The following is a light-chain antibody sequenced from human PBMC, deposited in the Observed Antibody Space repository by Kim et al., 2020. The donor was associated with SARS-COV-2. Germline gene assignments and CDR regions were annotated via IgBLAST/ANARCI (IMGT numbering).Light chain of an antibody. J-gene: IGKJ2*01. CDR2: DAS. CDR3: KQSESLPYT. V-gene: IGKV1-33*01. Sequence: ASVGDRVTMTCQASQDINTYLNWYQQKPGKAPKLMIYDASNVEMGVTSRFSGSGSGTDFTFTIRSLQPEDTATYYCKQSESLPYTFGQGTKREI. CDR1: QDINTY.